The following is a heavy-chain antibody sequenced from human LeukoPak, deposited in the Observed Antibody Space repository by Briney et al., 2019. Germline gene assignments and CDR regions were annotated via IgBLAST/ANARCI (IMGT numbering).Heavy chain of an antibody. CDR3: ARVGAGFRVASFDY. V-gene: IGHV4-59*08. D-gene: IGHD5-12*01. CDR1: GGSISSYY. J-gene: IGHJ4*02. CDR2: IYYSGST. Sequence: KTSETLSLTCTVSGGSISSYYWSWVRQPPGKGLEWIGYIYYSGSTNYNPSLKSRVTISVDKSKNQFSLKLSSVTAADTAVYYCARVGAGFRVASFDYWGQGTLVTVSS.